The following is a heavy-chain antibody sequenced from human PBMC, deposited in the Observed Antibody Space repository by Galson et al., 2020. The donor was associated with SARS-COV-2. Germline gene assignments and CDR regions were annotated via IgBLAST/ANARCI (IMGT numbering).Heavy chain of an antibody. CDR3: SRGGMYYYDSSGYYNSGMDV. Sequence: PGGSLRLSCAASGFTFSSYWMSWVRQAPGKGPEWVANIKQDGSEKNYVDSVKDRFTISSDNAKNSLYLQMNSLRAEDTAVYYCSRGGMYYYDSSGYYNSGMDVWGQGTTVTVSS. J-gene: IGHJ6*02. D-gene: IGHD3-22*01. V-gene: IGHV3-7*04. CDR1: GFTFSSYW. CDR2: IKQDGSEK.